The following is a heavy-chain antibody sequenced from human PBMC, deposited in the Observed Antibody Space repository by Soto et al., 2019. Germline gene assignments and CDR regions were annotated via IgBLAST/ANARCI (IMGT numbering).Heavy chain of an antibody. Sequence: QVQLVESGGGVVQPGRSLRLSCAASGFTFSSYGMHWVRQAPGKGLEWVAVISYDGSNKYYADSVKGRFTISRDNSKNTLYLQMNSLRAEDTAVYYCATSGYEASDYWGQGTLVTVSS. CDR1: GFTFSSYG. CDR2: ISYDGSNK. D-gene: IGHD5-12*01. CDR3: ATSGYEASDY. J-gene: IGHJ4*02. V-gene: IGHV3-30*03.